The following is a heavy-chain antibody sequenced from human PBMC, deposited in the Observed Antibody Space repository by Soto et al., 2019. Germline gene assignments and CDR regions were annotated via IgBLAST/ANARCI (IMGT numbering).Heavy chain of an antibody. CDR3: ARELLRYFDWLPSNWFDP. CDR2: IYYSGST. J-gene: IGHJ5*02. CDR1: GGSISSGDYY. Sequence: SETLSLTCTVSGGSISSGDYYWSWIRQPPGKGLEWIGYIYYSGSTYYNTSLKSRVTISVDTSKNQFSLKLSSVTAADTAVYYCARELLRYFDWLPSNWFDPWGQGTLVTVSS. V-gene: IGHV4-30-4*01. D-gene: IGHD3-9*01.